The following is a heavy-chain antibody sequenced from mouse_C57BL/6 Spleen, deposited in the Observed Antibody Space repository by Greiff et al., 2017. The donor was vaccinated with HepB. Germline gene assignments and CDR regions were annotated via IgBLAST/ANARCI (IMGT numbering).Heavy chain of an antibody. Sequence: VQLKQSGPELVKPGASVKIPCKASGYTFTDYNMDWVKQSHGKSLEWIGDINPNNGGTIYNQKFKGKATLTVDKSSSTAYMELRSLTSEDTAVYYCARGGASYYSNWYFDVWGTGTTVTVSS. CDR3: ARGGASYYSNWYFDV. D-gene: IGHD2-5*01. V-gene: IGHV1-18*01. CDR1: GYTFTDYN. J-gene: IGHJ1*03. CDR2: INPNNGGT.